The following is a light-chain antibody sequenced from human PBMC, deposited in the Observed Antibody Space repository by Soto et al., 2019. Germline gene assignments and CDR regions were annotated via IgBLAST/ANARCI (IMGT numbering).Light chain of an antibody. V-gene: IGKV1-33*01. CDR3: QQYDSLPYT. CDR2: HAS. CDR1: QDISTY. Sequence: DIQMTHSPSSLSASVGDRVTITCQASQDISTYLNWYQQKPGKAPNLLIYHASILEAGVPSRFSGSGSGTYFTFTISSLQPEDIETHYGQQYDSLPYTFGQGTKLEIK. J-gene: IGKJ2*01.